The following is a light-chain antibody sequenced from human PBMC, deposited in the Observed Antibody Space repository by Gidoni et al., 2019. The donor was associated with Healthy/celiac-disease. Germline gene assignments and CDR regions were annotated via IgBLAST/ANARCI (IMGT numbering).Light chain of an antibody. CDR1: QSISSW. CDR2: KAS. V-gene: IGKV1-5*03. CDR3: QQYRT. J-gene: IGKJ1*01. Sequence: DIQMTQSPSTLSASVGDRVTITCRASQSISSWLAWYQQKPGKAPKLLIYKASSLESGVPSRFSGSGSGTEFTLTISSLQPDDFATYYCQQYRTFGQXTKVEIK.